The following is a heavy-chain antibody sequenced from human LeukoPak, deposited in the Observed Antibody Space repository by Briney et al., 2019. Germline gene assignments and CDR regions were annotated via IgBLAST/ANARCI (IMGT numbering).Heavy chain of an antibody. V-gene: IGHV4-59*01. CDR3: ASSYNDSSGPFDY. CDR2: SYYSGST. D-gene: IGHD3-22*01. Sequence: ESSETLSLTCTVSGVSISSFYWSWIRQPPGKGLEWIGYSYYSGSTSYNPSLKSRITISVDTSKNQFSLRLTSVTAADTAVYYCASSYNDSSGPFDYWGQGTLVTVSS. CDR1: GVSISSFY. J-gene: IGHJ4*02.